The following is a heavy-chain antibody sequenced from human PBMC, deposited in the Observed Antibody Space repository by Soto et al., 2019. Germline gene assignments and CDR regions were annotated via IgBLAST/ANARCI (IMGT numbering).Heavy chain of an antibody. Sequence: GESLKISCKSSGYSFTSYWIGWVRQMPGKGLEWMGIIYPGDSDTRYSPSFQGQVTISADKSISTAYLQWSSLKASDTAMYYCARSVDTARKRYNWIDPWGQGTLVTVPS. CDR3: ARSVDTARKRYNWIDP. CDR2: IYPGDSDT. D-gene: IGHD5-18*01. CDR1: GYSFTSYW. J-gene: IGHJ5*02. V-gene: IGHV5-51*01.